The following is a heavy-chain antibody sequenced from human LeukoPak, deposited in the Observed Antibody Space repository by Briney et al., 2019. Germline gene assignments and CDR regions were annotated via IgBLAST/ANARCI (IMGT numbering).Heavy chain of an antibody. V-gene: IGHV4-34*01. CDR1: GGSFSGYY. CDR3: ARAGRYQLLFTPERYFDY. Sequence: SETLSLTCAVYGGSFSGYYWSWIRQPPGKGLEWIGEINHSGSTNYNPSLKSRVTISVDTSKNQCSLKLSSVTAADTAVYYCARAGRYQLLFTPERYFDYWGQGTLVTVSS. D-gene: IGHD2-2*01. CDR2: INHSGST. J-gene: IGHJ4*02.